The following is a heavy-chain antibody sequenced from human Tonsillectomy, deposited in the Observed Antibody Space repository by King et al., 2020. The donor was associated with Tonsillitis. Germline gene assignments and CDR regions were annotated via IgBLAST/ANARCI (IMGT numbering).Heavy chain of an antibody. V-gene: IGHV4-4*07. CDR3: ARDRGDTSGWTGDWFDP. CDR2: IYSSGST. Sequence: VQLQESGTGLVKPSETLSLTCTVSGGSINGFYWNWIRQPAGKELEWIGRIYSSGSTNYNPSLMGRVTMSVDTSKNQFSLKVSSVTAADTAVYYCARDRGDTSGWTGDWFDPWGQGTLVVVSP. D-gene: IGHD6-19*01. J-gene: IGHJ5*02. CDR1: GGSINGFY.